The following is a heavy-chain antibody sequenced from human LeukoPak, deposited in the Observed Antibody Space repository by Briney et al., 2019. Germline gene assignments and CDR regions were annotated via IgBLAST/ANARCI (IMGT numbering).Heavy chain of an antibody. V-gene: IGHV3-23*01. Sequence: GRSLRLSCAASGFIFSSYAMSWVRQAPGKWRECLSIISGSGGGTYYADSVKDRSTLSRNNSKNTVYQQMNSLTAEQTSIYDCAKDRSCINDVCHGDFDYWGQGTVVTVSS. CDR1: GFIFSSYA. J-gene: IGHJ4*02. D-gene: IGHD2-8*01. CDR3: AKDRSCINDVCHGDFDY. CDR2: ISGSGGGT.